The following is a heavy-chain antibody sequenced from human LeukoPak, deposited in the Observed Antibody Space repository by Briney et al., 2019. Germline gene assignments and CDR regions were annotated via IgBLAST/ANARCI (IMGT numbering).Heavy chain of an antibody. V-gene: IGHV1-18*01. J-gene: IGHJ4*02. CDR2: ISGYNGDA. CDR1: GYTFTMYG. Sequence: ASVKVSCKASGYTFTMYGISWVRQAPGQGLEWMAWISGYNGDANHAQNLQGRVTMTKDTSSNTAYMELRSLRSDDTAVYYCVRDAKSRGGDKGYFDYWGPGALVTVSS. CDR3: VRDAKSRGGDKGYFDY. D-gene: IGHD2-21*01.